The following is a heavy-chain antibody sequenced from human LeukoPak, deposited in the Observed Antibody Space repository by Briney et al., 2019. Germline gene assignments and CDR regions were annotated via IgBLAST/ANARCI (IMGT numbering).Heavy chain of an antibody. CDR3: ARHRIYSNYVNY. Sequence: SVKVSCKASGGTFSSYAISWVRQAPGQGLEWMGRIIPIFGTANYAQKFQGRVTITADKSTSTAYMELSSLRSEDTAVYYGARHRIYSNYVNYWGQGTLVTVSS. D-gene: IGHD4-11*01. J-gene: IGHJ4*02. CDR2: IIPIFGTA. CDR1: GGTFSSYA. V-gene: IGHV1-69*06.